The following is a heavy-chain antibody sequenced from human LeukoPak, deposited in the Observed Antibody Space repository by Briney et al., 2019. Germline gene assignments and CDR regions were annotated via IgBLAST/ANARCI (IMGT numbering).Heavy chain of an antibody. CDR3: ARDPDIAVAGTTGDY. CDR1: GYTFTSYY. V-gene: IGHV1-46*01. J-gene: IGHJ4*02. CDR2: INPSGGST. D-gene: IGHD6-19*01. Sequence: ASVKVSCKASGYTFTSYYMHWVRQAPGQGLEWMGIINPSGGSTSYAQKFQGRVTMTRDTSTSTVYMELSSLRSEDTAVYYCARDPDIAVAGTTGDYWGQGTLVTVSS.